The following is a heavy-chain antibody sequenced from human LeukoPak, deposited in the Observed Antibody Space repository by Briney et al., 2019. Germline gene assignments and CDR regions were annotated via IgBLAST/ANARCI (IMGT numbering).Heavy chain of an antibody. CDR3: ARDPAASYAFDI. CDR1: GGTFSSYA. D-gene: IGHD2-2*01. CDR2: IIPIFGTA. Sequence: SVKVSCKASGGTFSSYAISWVRQAPGQGLEWMGGIIPIFGTANYAQKFQGRVTTTTDESTSTAYMELSSLRSEDTAVYYCARDPAASYAFDIWGQGTMVTVSS. J-gene: IGHJ3*02. V-gene: IGHV1-69*05.